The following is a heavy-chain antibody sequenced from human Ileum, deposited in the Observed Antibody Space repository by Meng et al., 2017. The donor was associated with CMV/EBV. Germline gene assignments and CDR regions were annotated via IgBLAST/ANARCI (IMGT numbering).Heavy chain of an antibody. CDR3: ARGVAGGPFDY. D-gene: IGHD2-15*01. CDR1: GGSFSGYY. J-gene: IGHJ4*02. Sequence: QVALQQWGEGLLKPSETLSLTCAVYGGSFSGYYWSWIRQPPGKGLEWIGEINHSGSTNYNPSLKSRVTISVDTSKNQFSLKLSSVTAADTAVYYCARGVAGGPFDYWGQGTLVTVSS. V-gene: IGHV4-34*01. CDR2: INHSGST.